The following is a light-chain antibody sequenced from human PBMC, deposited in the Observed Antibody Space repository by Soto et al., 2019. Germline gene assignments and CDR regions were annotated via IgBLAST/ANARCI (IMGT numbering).Light chain of an antibody. J-gene: IGKJ1*01. CDR1: QSVSSNF. V-gene: IGKV3-20*01. CDR3: QQYGTSPPT. CDR2: GAS. Sequence: EIVLTQSPGTLSLSPGERATLSCKASQSVSSNFLAWYQRKPGQAPRLLIYGASYRATDIQYRFSGSGSGTDVTLTITRLEPEDFAVYYCQQYGTSPPTFGQGTKVEI.